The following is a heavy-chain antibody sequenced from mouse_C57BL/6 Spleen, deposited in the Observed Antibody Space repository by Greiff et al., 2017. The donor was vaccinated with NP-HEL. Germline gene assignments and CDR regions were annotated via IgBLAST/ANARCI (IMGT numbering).Heavy chain of an antibody. Sequence: VQLQQSGTVLARPGASVKMSCKTSGYTFTSYWMHWVKQRPGQGLEWIGAIYPGNSDTSYNQKFKGKAKLTAVTSASTAYMELSSLTNEDSAVYYCTRSYDYDADYFDYWGQGTTLTVSS. D-gene: IGHD2-4*01. J-gene: IGHJ2*01. CDR2: IYPGNSDT. CDR3: TRSYDYDADYFDY. V-gene: IGHV1-5*01. CDR1: GYTFTSYW.